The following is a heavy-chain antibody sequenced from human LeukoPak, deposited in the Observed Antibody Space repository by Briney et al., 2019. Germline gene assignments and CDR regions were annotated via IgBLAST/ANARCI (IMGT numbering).Heavy chain of an antibody. CDR3: ARQGNYGSGSYVRDAFDI. D-gene: IGHD3-10*01. J-gene: IGHJ3*02. V-gene: IGHV3-13*04. CDR2: IGTTGDT. Sequence: GGSLRLSCAASGFIFSDFDMHWVRQVTGKGLEWVSAIGTTGDTYYPGSVKGRFTISRENAKNSLYLQMNSLRAEDTAVYYCARQGNYGSGSYVRDAFDIWGQGTMVTVSS. CDR1: GFIFSDFD.